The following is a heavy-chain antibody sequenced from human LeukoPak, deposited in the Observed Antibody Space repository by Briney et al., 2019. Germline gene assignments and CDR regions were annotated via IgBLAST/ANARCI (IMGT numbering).Heavy chain of an antibody. J-gene: IGHJ5*02. D-gene: IGHD2-2*01. CDR1: GGSISSGDYY. CDR3: ARVWYQLLAGWFDP. CDR2: IYDSGST. V-gene: IGHV4-30-4*08. Sequence: PSETLSLTCTVSGGSISSGDYYWSWIRQPPGKGLEWIGYIYDSGSTYYNPSLKSRVTISVDTSKNQFSLKLSSVTAADTAVYYCARVWYQLLAGWFDPWGQGTLVTVSS.